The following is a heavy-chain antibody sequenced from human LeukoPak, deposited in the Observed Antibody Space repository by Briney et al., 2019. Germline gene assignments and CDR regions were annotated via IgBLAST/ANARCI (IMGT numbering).Heavy chain of an antibody. J-gene: IGHJ1*01. CDR3: ARRRYYDGSGYLE. CDR2: IYYSGRT. Sequence: SETLSLTCSVSGDSFSRSDSYWDWIRQPPGKGLEWIGTIYYSGRTYYSRSLKSRVTMSVDPSNNQFSLNLRSVTAADTAVYYCARRRYYDGSGYLEWGQGTLLSVSS. CDR1: GDSFSRSDSY. V-gene: IGHV4-39*01. D-gene: IGHD3-22*01.